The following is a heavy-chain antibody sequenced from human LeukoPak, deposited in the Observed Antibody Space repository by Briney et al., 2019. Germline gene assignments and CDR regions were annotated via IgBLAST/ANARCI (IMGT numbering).Heavy chain of an antibody. CDR2: INHSGST. V-gene: IGHV4-34*01. CDR3: ARVFRTLDY. CDR1: GGSFSGYY. Sequence: SETLSLTCAVYGGSFSGYYWSWIRQPPGKGLEWIGEINHSGSTNYNPSLRSRVTISVDTSKNQFSLKLSSVTAADTAVYYCARVFRTLDYWGQGTLVTVSP. J-gene: IGHJ4*02. D-gene: IGHD1-14*01.